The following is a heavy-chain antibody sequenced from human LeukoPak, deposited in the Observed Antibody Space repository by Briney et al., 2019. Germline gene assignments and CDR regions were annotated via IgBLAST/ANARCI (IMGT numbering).Heavy chain of an antibody. J-gene: IGHJ6*02. V-gene: IGHV1-2*02. D-gene: IGHD2-2*01. Sequence: ASVKVSCKASGYTFSAYYMHWVRQAPGQGLEWMGWINPNSGGTNYAQKFQGRVTMTRDTYIRTAFMELSSLRSDDTAVYYCARDRVGVVPAAQDYYFYGMDVWGQGPRVTVSS. CDR2: INPNSGGT. CDR1: GYTFSAYY. CDR3: ARDRVGVVPAAQDYYFYGMDV.